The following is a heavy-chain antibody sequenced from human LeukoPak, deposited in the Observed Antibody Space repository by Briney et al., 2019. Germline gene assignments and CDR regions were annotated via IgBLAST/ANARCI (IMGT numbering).Heavy chain of an antibody. J-gene: IGHJ4*02. CDR1: GFTFSTYW. CDR3: ARVGGGYSIDY. Sequence: GGSLRLSCAASGFTFSTYWMQWVRQAPGKGLVWVSRINTDGSGTTYADSVKGRFTISRDNAKNTLPLQMNSLRADDTAVFYCARVGGGYSIDYWGQGTLVTVSS. D-gene: IGHD2-15*01. V-gene: IGHV3-74*01. CDR2: INTDGSGT.